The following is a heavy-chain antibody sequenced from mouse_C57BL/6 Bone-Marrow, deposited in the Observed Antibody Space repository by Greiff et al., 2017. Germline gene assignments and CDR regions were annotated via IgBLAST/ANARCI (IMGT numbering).Heavy chain of an antibody. D-gene: IGHD3-2*02. CDR1: GFTFSDYY. CDR3: ARHNSSGWSWFAY. J-gene: IGHJ3*01. CDR2: ISNGGGST. Sequence: EVKLVDSGGGLVQPGGSLKLSCAASGFTFSDYYMYWVRQTPEKGLEWVAYISNGGGSTYYPDTVKGRFTISRDNAKNTLYLPMSLLKSEDTAMYYCARHNSSGWSWFAYWGQGTLVTVSA. V-gene: IGHV5-12*01.